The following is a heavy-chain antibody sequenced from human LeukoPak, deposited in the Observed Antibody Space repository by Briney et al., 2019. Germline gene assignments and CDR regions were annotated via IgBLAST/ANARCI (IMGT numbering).Heavy chain of an antibody. Sequence: ASVKVSCKASGGTFSSYAISWVRQAPGQGLERMGGIIPIFGTANYAQKFQGRVTITTDESTSTAYMELSSLRSEDTAVYYCARGLTRDGYSYYFDYWGQGTLVTVSS. D-gene: IGHD5-24*01. CDR1: GGTFSSYA. CDR2: IIPIFGTA. J-gene: IGHJ4*02. CDR3: ARGLTRDGYSYYFDY. V-gene: IGHV1-69*05.